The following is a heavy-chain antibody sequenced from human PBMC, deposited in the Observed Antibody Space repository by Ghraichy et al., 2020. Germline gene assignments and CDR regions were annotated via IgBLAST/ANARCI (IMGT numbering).Heavy chain of an antibody. CDR3: ATGAVAGDYVLYYQYAMDV. D-gene: IGHD4-17*01. V-gene: IGHV1-24*01. CDR2: FDPDEGEA. J-gene: IGHJ6*02. CDR1: GYSLSESH. Sequence: ASVKVSCKASGYSLSESHMHWVRQAPGQGLEWMGRFDPDEGEAIYAQRFQGSVTMTEDTSTDTAYLVLSSLTSDDTAIYYCATGAVAGDYVLYYQYAMDVVVQGTTVTVSS.